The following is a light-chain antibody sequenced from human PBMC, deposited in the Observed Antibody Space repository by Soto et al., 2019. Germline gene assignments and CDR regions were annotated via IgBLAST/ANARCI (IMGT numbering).Light chain of an antibody. CDR2: EVS. CDR1: SSDVGGYNY. V-gene: IGLV2-14*01. CDR3: SSYTGRGSLV. Sequence: QSVLTQPASVSGSPGKSITISCTGSSSDVGGYNYVSWYQQHPVKAPKLMIYEVSNRPSGISNRFSGSKYGNTASLTISGLQAEDEADYHCSSYTGRGSLVFGGGTKLTVL. J-gene: IGLJ2*01.